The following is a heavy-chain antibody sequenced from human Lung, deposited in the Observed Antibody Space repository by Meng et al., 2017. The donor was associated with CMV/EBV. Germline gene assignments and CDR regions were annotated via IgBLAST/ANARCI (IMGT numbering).Heavy chain of an antibody. D-gene: IGHD1-26*01. V-gene: IGHV1-18*01. CDR2: ISAYNGNT. CDR3: ARVEVGITSGDY. Sequence: QVQRVQSGAGVKKPGASVKVSCEASGFIFTSYAISWVRQAPGQGLQYMGWISAYNGNTNYAQELQGRVTMTTDTSTSTAYMELRSLRSDDTAVYYCARVEVGITSGDYWGQGTLVTVSS. CDR1: GFIFTSYA. J-gene: IGHJ4*02.